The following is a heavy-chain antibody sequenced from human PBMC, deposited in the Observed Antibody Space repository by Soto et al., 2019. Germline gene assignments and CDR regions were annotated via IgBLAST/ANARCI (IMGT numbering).Heavy chain of an antibody. V-gene: IGHV3-48*03. D-gene: IGHD3-10*01. CDR2: ISSSGSTI. CDR1: GFTFSSYE. CDR3: ARVQFEARLDY. Sequence: PGGSLRLSCAASGFTFSSYEMNWVRQAPGKGLEWVSYISSSGSTIYYADSVKGRFTISRDNAKNSLYLQMNSLRAEDTAVYYCARVQFEARLDYWGQGTLVTVSS. J-gene: IGHJ4*02.